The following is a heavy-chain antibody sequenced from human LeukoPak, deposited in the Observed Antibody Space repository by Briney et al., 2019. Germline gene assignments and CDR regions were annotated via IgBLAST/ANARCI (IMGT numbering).Heavy chain of an antibody. V-gene: IGHV3-23*01. D-gene: IGHD2-8*02. Sequence: GGSLRLSCAASGFTFSSYAMSWVRQAPGKGLEWVSAISGSGGSTYYADSVKGRFTISRDNAKNTLYLQMSSLRAEDTAVYYCARVLTGSWDWFDPWGQGTQVTVSS. CDR3: ARVLTGSWDWFDP. J-gene: IGHJ5*02. CDR1: GFTFSSYA. CDR2: ISGSGGST.